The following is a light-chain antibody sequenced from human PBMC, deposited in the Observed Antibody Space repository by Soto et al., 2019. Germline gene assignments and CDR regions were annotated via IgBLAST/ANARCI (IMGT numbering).Light chain of an antibody. J-gene: IGLJ1*01. CDR1: SSDVGAYNY. Sequence: QSALTQPASVSGSPGQSIAISCTGTSSDVGAYNYVSWYQQHPGKAPKLMIYDVSNRPSGVSNRFSGSKSDNTASPTISGLQAEDEADYYCSSYTSSSTYVFGTGTKLTVL. V-gene: IGLV2-14*03. CDR3: SSYTSSSTYV. CDR2: DVS.